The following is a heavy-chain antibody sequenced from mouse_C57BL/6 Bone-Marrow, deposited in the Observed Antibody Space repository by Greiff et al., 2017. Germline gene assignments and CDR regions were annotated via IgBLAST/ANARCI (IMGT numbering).Heavy chain of an antibody. CDR1: GFTFSSYG. J-gene: IGHJ2*01. CDR2: ISSGGSYT. V-gene: IGHV5-6*01. D-gene: IGHD1-1*02. Sequence: EVQLQESGGDLVKPGGSLKLSCAASGFTFSSYGMSWVRQTPDKRLEWVATISSGGSYTYYPDSVKGRFTISRDNAKNTLYLQMSSLKSEDTAMYYCARHMVDYWGQGTTLTVSS. CDR3: ARHMVDY.